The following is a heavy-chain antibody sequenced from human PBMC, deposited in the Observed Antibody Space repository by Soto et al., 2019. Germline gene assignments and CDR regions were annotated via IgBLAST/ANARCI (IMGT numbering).Heavy chain of an antibody. Sequence: QVQLVQSGAEVKKPGASVKVSCKASGYTFTSYGISWVRQAPGQGLEWMGWISAYNGNTNYAQKLQGRVTMTTDTSTSTAYMELRSLRADETSLYYCAWSVATAVYFDYWGQGTLVTVSS. V-gene: IGHV1-18*01. CDR3: AWSVATAVYFDY. CDR2: ISAYNGNT. D-gene: IGHD6-13*01. J-gene: IGHJ4*02. CDR1: GYTFTSYG.